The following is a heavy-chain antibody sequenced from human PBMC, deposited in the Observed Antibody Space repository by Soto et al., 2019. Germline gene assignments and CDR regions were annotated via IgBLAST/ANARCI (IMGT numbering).Heavy chain of an antibody. CDR2: IYYSGST. Sequence: SETLSLTCTVSGGSISSSSYYWAWIRQPPGKGLEWIGSIYYSGSTYYNPSLKSRVTLSVDTSKNQFSLKLSSVTAADTAVYYCARRTGYGWYFDYWGQGTLVTVSS. D-gene: IGHD2-8*02. CDR1: GGSISSSSYY. CDR3: ARRTGYGWYFDY. V-gene: IGHV4-39*01. J-gene: IGHJ4*02.